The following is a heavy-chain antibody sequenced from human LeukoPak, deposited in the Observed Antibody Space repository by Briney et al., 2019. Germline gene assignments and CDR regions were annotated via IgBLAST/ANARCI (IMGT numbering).Heavy chain of an antibody. CDR2: IYSGGST. Sequence: GGSLRLSCAASGFTVSSNYMSWVREAPGKGLEWVSVIYSGGSTNYADSVKGRFTISRDSSKNTLYLQMNSLRAEDTAVYYCARDLGGRMGLSAVWGQGTTVTVSS. CDR1: GFTVSSNY. CDR3: ARDLGGRMGLSAV. J-gene: IGHJ6*02. V-gene: IGHV3-53*01. D-gene: IGHD5-24*01.